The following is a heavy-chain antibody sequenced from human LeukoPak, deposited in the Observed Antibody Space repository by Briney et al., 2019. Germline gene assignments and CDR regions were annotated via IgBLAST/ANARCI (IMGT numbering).Heavy chain of an antibody. V-gene: IGHV3-74*01. CDR3: AKDIRSGGYYFYYGMDV. CDR1: GFTFSSYW. D-gene: IGHD3-10*01. CDR2: INSDGSST. Sequence: PGGSLRLSCAASGFTFSSYWMHWVRQAPGKGLVWVSRINSDGSSTSYADSVKGRFTISRDNAKNTLYLQMNSLRAEDTALYYCAKDIRSGGYYFYYGMDVWGQGTTVTVSS. J-gene: IGHJ6*02.